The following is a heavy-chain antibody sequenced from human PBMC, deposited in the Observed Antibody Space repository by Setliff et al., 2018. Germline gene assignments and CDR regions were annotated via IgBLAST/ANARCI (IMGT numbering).Heavy chain of an antibody. J-gene: IGHJ4*02. D-gene: IGHD6-13*01. CDR3: ARHLSSSWYFDY. CDR2: IHHSGST. Sequence: PSETLSLTCAVSGYSISSGYYWGWIRQPPGKGLELIGYIHHSGSTYYNPSLKSRVTISADTSKNQFSLTLTSVTATDTAVYYCARHLSSSWYFDYWGQGTQVTSPQ. V-gene: IGHV4-38-2*01. CDR1: GYSISSGYY.